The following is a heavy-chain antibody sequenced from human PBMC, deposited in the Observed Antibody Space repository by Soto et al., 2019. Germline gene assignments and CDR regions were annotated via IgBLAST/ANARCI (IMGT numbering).Heavy chain of an antibody. V-gene: IGHV4-39*01. CDR3: ASGVVTRGTTRWWFDL. CDR2: IYYTGSS. Sequence: SETLALTCSVSGASISSRPYYWGWIRQPPGRGLEWIGSIYYTGSSSSHPSLKSRVTLSVDTSKNLFSLKLSSVTAADTAVYYCASGVVTRGTTRWWFDLWGQGTPVT. J-gene: IGHJ5*02. D-gene: IGHD1-1*01. CDR1: GASISSRPYY.